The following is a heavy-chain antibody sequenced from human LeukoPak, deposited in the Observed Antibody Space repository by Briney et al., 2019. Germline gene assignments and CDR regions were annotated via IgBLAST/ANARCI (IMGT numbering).Heavy chain of an antibody. V-gene: IGHV3-23*01. D-gene: IGHD3-3*01. J-gene: IGHJ3*02. Sequence: GGSLRLSCAASGFTFSSYAMSWVRQAPGKGLEWVSAISGSGGSTYYADSVKGRFTISRDNSKNTLYLQMSSLRAEDTAVYYCAKGTYYDFWSGHDAFDIWGQGTMVTVSS. CDR2: ISGSGGST. CDR3: AKGTYYDFWSGHDAFDI. CDR1: GFTFSSYA.